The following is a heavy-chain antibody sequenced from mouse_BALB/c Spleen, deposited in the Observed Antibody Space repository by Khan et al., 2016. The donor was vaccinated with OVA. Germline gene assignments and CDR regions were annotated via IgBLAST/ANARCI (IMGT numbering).Heavy chain of an antibody. Sequence: QVQLKQSGPGLVRPSQTLSITCTVSGFSLTTYGVHWVRQSPGKGLEWLGVIRSAGKTDYNAAFISRLSITTDNSKSQVFFKMNSLQADDTAMYYCARNSYMYDFTYWGQGTLVTVSA. D-gene: IGHD2-14*01. CDR3: ARNSYMYDFTY. CDR1: GFSLTTYG. J-gene: IGHJ3*01. V-gene: IGHV2-2*01. CDR2: IRSAGKT.